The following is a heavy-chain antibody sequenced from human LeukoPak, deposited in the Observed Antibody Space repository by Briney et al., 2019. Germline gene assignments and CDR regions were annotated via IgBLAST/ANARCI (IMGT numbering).Heavy chain of an antibody. Sequence: GGSLRLSCAASGFTFSSYSMNWVRQAPGKGLEWVSAISGSGGSTYYADSVKGRFTISRDNSKNTLYLQMNSLRSEDTAVYYCARDWVVAATYNWFDPWGQGTLVTVSS. D-gene: IGHD2-15*01. CDR2: ISGSGGST. CDR1: GFTFSSYS. V-gene: IGHV3-23*01. J-gene: IGHJ5*02. CDR3: ARDWVVAATYNWFDP.